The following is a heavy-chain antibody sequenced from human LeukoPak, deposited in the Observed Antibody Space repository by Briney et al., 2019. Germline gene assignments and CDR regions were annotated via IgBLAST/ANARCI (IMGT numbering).Heavy chain of an antibody. CDR1: GYTFTGYY. CDR2: INPNSGGT. CDR3: ARGASSSSSSRGDY. V-gene: IGHV1-2*02. D-gene: IGHD6-6*01. Sequence: ASVKVSCKASGYTFTGYYMHWVRQAPGQGLEWMGWINPNSGGTNYAQKFQGRVTMTRDTSISTAYMELSRLRSDDTAVYYCARGASSSSSSRGDYWGQGTLVTVPS. J-gene: IGHJ4*02.